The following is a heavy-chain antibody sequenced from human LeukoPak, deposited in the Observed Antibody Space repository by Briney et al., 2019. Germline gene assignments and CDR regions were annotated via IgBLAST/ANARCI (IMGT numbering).Heavy chain of an antibody. V-gene: IGHV1-3*01. Sequence: ASVKVSCKASGYTFTSYAMHWVRQAPGQRLEWMGWINAGNGNTKYSQKFQGRVTITRDTSASTAYMKLSSLRSEDTAVYYCARALGIAVAGTWGQGTLVTVSS. CDR1: GYTFTSYA. D-gene: IGHD6-19*01. J-gene: IGHJ4*02. CDR3: ARALGIAVAGT. CDR2: INAGNGNT.